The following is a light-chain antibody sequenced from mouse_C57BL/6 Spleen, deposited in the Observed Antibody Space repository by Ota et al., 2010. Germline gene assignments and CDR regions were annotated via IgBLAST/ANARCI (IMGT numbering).Light chain of an antibody. CDR2: YTS. CDR3: QQGQSYPLT. V-gene: IGKV10-96*01. CDR1: QDISNY. J-gene: IGKJ5*01. Sequence: DIQMTQTTSSLSASLGDRVTISCRASQDISNYLNWYQQKPDGTVKLLIYYTSRLHSGVPSRFSGSGSGTGFTLTISSLQPEDIATYYCQQGQSYPLTFGAGTKLELK.